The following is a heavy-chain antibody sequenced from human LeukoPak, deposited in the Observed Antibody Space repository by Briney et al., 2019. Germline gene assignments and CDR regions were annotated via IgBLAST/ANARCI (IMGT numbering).Heavy chain of an antibody. V-gene: IGHV4-39*01. CDR2: ASYSGIN. CDR3: ARRGGHSWDVGNWFNP. CDR1: GDSIRTTSF. Sequence: PSETLPLTCLVSGDSIRTTSFWGWIPQPPGMGLEWIASASYSGINYYNPSLRSRVIVSADTSKNQFSLRLTSVTAADTAAYYCARRGGHSWDVGNWFNPWGQGILVNVSS. J-gene: IGHJ5*02. D-gene: IGHD6-13*01.